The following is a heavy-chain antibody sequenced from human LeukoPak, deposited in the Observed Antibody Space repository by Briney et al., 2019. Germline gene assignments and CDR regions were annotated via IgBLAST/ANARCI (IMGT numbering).Heavy chain of an antibody. CDR1: VYTFTSYD. D-gene: IGHD2-2*01. CDR3: ARTLILGYCSSTSCSLGY. J-gene: IGHJ4*02. Sequence: ASVKVSLKSTVYTFTSYDFNWVRQATSQGQEWVGWMNPNSGNTAYAQKFQGRGVITRKTSLNTPYLALINLRSADTAVYYYARTLILGYCSSTSCSLGYWGQGTLVTVSS. V-gene: IGHV1-8*03. CDR2: MNPNSGNT.